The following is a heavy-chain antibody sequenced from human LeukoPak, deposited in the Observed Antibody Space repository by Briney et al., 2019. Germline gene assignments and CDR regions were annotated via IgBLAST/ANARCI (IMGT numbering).Heavy chain of an antibody. D-gene: IGHD3-22*01. CDR1: GYSISSGYY. CDR2: IYHSGST. J-gene: IGHJ3*02. Sequence: SETLSLTCIVSGYSISSGYYWGWIRQPPGKGLEWIGSIYHSGSTNYNPSLKGRVTISVDTSKNQFSLKLSSVTAADTAVYYCARQGRISMIVVLIEDAFDIWGQGTMVTVSS. CDR3: ARQGRISMIVVLIEDAFDI. V-gene: IGHV4-38-2*02.